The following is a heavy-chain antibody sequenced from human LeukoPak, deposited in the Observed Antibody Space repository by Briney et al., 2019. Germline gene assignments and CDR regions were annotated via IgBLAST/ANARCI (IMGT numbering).Heavy chain of an antibody. Sequence: SETLSLTCTVSGYSISSGYYWGWIRQPPGKGLEWIGSIYYSGSTYYNPSLKSRVTISVDTSKNQFSLKLSSVTAADTAVYYCARHTPWQQLFDYWGQGTLVTVSS. V-gene: IGHV4-38-2*02. J-gene: IGHJ4*02. CDR2: IYYSGST. CDR1: GYSISSGYY. CDR3: ARHTPWQQLFDY. D-gene: IGHD6-13*01.